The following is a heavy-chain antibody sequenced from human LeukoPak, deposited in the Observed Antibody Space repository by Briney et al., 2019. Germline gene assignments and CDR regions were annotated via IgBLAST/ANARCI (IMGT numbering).Heavy chain of an antibody. J-gene: IGHJ4*02. V-gene: IGHV3-23*01. Sequence: GGSLRLSCAASGFTFSSYAMNWVRQAPGKGLEWVSAISASGGTTYYADSVRGRFTISRDNSTNTLYLQINSLRAEDTAVYYCAKVISAGIGDYYFDYWGQGTLVTVSS. D-gene: IGHD4-17*01. CDR2: ISASGGTT. CDR3: AKVISAGIGDYYFDY. CDR1: GFTFSSYA.